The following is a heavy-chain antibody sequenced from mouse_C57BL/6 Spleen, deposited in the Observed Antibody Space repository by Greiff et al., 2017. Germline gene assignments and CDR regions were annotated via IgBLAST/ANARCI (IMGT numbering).Heavy chain of an antibody. CDR2: IDPETGGT. V-gene: IGHV1-15*01. J-gene: IGHJ2*01. CDR3: IRRRTNWDDFDY. D-gene: IGHD4-1*01. CDR1: GYTFTDYE. Sequence: VQLQQSGAELVRPGASVTLSCKASGYTFTDYEMHWVKQTPVHGLEWIGAIDPETGGTAYNQKFKGKAILTADKSSSTAYMELRSLTSEDSAVYYGIRRRTNWDDFDYWGQGTTLTVSS.